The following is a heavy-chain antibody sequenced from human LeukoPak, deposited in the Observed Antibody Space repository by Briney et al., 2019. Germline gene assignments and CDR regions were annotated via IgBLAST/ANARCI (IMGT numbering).Heavy chain of an antibody. CDR3: ARGFHYYGSGSYYKPPSY. V-gene: IGHV3-30-3*01. D-gene: IGHD3-10*01. Sequence: GGSLRLSCAASGFTVSSNYMSWVRQAPGKGLEWVAVISYDGSNKYYADSVKGRFTISRDNSKNTLCLQMNSLRAEDTAVYYCARGFHYYGSGSYYKPPSYWGQGTLVTVSS. CDR2: ISYDGSNK. J-gene: IGHJ4*02. CDR1: GFTVSSNY.